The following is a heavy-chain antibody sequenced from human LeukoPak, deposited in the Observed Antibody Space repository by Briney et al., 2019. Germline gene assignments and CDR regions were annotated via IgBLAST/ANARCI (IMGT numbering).Heavy chain of an antibody. V-gene: IGHV4-39*07. CDR1: GGSISSSSYY. D-gene: IGHD4-17*01. Sequence: PSETLSLTCTVSGGSISSSSYYWGWIRQPPGKGLEWIGSIYYSGSTYYNPSLKSRVTISVDTSKNQFSLKLSSVTAADTAVYYCVCVEGYTVTYNFDYWGQGTLVTVSS. CDR3: VCVEGYTVTYNFDY. CDR2: IYYSGST. J-gene: IGHJ4*02.